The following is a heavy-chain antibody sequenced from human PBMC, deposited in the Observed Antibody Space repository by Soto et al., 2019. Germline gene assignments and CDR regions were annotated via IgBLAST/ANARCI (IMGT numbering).Heavy chain of an antibody. D-gene: IGHD2-2*01. CDR1: GFMFSSFA. V-gene: IGHV3-23*01. CDR2: TRSNGEHT. J-gene: IGHJ6*02. Sequence: PGGSLRLSCAGSGFMFSSFAMTWVRQAPGKGLEWVSTTRSNGEHTYYADSVKGRFTVSRDNSKNTLFLEMSSLRAEDSAIYYCAKDSKSVSVSAARVYGMDVWGQGTTV. CDR3: AKDSKSVSVSAARVYGMDV.